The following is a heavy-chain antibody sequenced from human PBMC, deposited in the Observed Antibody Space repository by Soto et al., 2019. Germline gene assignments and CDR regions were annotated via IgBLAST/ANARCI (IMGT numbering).Heavy chain of an antibody. CDR1: GQSFSGHS. J-gene: IGHJ4*02. Sequence: QVQLQQWGAGLVKPSETLSLSCAVYGQSFSGHSWAWIRQPPGKGLAWIGEINASGRTYYNPSLKSRVTISTGTSKNQFSLKLSSVSAADTAAYFCARGSGIVALPGELEDVKYDYWGQGTLVNVSS. CDR3: ARGSGIVALPGELEDVKYDY. V-gene: IGHV4-34*01. D-gene: IGHD1-1*01. CDR2: INASGRT.